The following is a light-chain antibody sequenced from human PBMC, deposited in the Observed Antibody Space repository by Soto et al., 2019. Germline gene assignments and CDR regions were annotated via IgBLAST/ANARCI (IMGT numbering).Light chain of an antibody. Sequence: QSVLTQPASVSGSPGQSITISCTGTSSDVGTYNYVSWYQLHPGKAPKLMVYEVSNRPSGVSNRFSGSKSGNTASLTISGLQADDEADYHCSSYTSSSTYVFGTGTKVTVL. CDR1: SSDVGTYNY. CDR2: EVS. V-gene: IGLV2-14*01. CDR3: SSYTSSSTYV. J-gene: IGLJ1*01.